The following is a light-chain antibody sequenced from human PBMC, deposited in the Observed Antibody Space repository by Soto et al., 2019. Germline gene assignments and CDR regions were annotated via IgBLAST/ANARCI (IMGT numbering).Light chain of an antibody. CDR1: IRDVGSYNL. J-gene: IGLJ1*01. V-gene: IGLV2-23*01. Sequence: DSASDRPGRTTTSSCTVNIRDVGSYNLVSWYQRHPGKAPKLMIYEGSKRPSGVSNRFSGSKSGNTASLTISGLQAEDEADYYCCSYAGSSTLYVFGTGTKVTVL. CDR2: EGS. CDR3: CSYAGSSTLYV.